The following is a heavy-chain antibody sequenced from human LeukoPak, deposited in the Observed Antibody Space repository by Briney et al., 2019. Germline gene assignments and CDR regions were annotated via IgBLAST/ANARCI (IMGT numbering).Heavy chain of an antibody. CDR2: IHYSGES. CDR3: ARRGPNSGYARGWNFDL. D-gene: IGHD5-12*01. CDR1: GGSIRSSY. J-gene: IGHJ2*01. Sequence: SETLSLTCIVSGGSIRSSYWSWIRQTPGKRLQWIGYIHYSGESNNNPSLKSRVTISVDTSKSQFSLKLTSVTAADTAMYYCARRGPNSGYARGWNFDLWGRGTLVTVSS. V-gene: IGHV4-59*08.